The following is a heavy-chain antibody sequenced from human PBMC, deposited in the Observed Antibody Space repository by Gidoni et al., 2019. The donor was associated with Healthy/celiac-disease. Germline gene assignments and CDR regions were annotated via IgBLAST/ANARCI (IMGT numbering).Heavy chain of an antibody. CDR3: AKARGVNGCSGGSCHYGMDV. Sequence: EVQLLESGGGLVQPGGSLRLPCAASGFTFSSYAMSWVRQAPGKGLEWVSAISGSGGSTYYADSVKGRFTISRDNSKNTLYLQMNSLRAEDTAVYYCAKARGVNGCSGGSCHYGMDVWGQGTTVTVSS. D-gene: IGHD2-15*01. CDR2: ISGSGGST. CDR1: GFTFSSYA. J-gene: IGHJ6*02. V-gene: IGHV3-23*01.